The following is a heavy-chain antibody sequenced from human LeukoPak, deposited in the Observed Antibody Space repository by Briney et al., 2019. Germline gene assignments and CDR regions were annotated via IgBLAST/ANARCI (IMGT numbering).Heavy chain of an antibody. CDR3: ALFSTYYDAAP. D-gene: IGHD3-22*01. CDR2: IIPIFGTA. Sequence: ASVKVSCTASGGTFCSYAISWVRQAPGQGLEWMGGIIPIFGTANYAQKFQGRVTITTDESTSTAYMELSSLRSEDTAVYYCALFSTYYDAAPWGQGTLVTVSS. V-gene: IGHV1-69*05. CDR1: GGTFCSYA. J-gene: IGHJ5*02.